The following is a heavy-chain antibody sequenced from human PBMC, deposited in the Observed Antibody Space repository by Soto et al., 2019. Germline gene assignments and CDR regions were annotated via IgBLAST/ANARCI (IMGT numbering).Heavy chain of an antibody. CDR2: INPNSGGT. CDR1: GYTFSDYY. CDR3: ARELATAKPEGVDF. J-gene: IGHJ4*02. V-gene: IGHV1-2*02. D-gene: IGHD1-1*01. Sequence: ASVKVSCKASGYTFSDYYIHWVRQAPGQGLEWMGWINPNSGGTKYAPKFQGGVTMTRDTSITTAYMELSRLRSGDTAVYYCARELATAKPEGVDFWGQGTLVTVSS.